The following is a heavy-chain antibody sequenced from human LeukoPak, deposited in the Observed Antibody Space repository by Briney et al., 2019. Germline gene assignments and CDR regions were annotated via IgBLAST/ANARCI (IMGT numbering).Heavy chain of an antibody. Sequence: AASVKVSCKASGYTFTSYYMHWVRQAPGQGLEWMGIINPSGGSTSYAQKFQGRVTTTRDTSTSTVYMELSSLRSEDTAVYYCARAGAIAAAGTSFDYWGQGTLVTVSP. CDR3: ARAGAIAAAGTSFDY. V-gene: IGHV1-46*01. J-gene: IGHJ4*02. D-gene: IGHD6-13*01. CDR1: GYTFTSYY. CDR2: INPSGGST.